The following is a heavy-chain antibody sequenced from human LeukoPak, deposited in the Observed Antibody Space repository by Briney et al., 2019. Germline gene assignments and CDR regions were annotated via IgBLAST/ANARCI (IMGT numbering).Heavy chain of an antibody. D-gene: IGHD3-10*01. Sequence: GGSLRLSCAASGFTFSSYAMHWVRQAPGKGLEWVAVIRCDGSNKYYADSVKGRFTISRDDSKNTLYLQMNSLRAEDTAVYYCARDGGFYGSGSYYNPSYWGQGTLVTVSS. J-gene: IGHJ4*02. CDR2: IRCDGSNK. CDR3: ARDGGFYGSGSYYNPSY. CDR1: GFTFSSYA. V-gene: IGHV3-30-3*01.